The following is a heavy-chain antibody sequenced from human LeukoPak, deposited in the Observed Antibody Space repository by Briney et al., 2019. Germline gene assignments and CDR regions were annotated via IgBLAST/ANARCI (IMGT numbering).Heavy chain of an antibody. CDR2: ISYDGSNK. Sequence: PGRSLRLSCAASGFTFSSYAMHWVRQAPGKGLEWVAVISYDGSNKYYADSVKGQFTISRDNSKNTLYLQMNSLRAEDTAVYYCARGHHYYGSGSYGYWGQGTLVTVSS. V-gene: IGHV3-30-3*01. CDR1: GFTFSSYA. J-gene: IGHJ4*02. D-gene: IGHD3-10*01. CDR3: ARGHHYYGSGSYGY.